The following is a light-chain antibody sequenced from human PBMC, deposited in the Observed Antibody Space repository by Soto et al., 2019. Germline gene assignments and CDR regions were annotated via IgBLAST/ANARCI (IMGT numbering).Light chain of an antibody. V-gene: IGKV3-20*01. J-gene: IGKJ2*01. CDR3: QQYDTSPPGYT. Sequence: EIVLTQSPGTLSLSPGEGTTLSCTTSQSVSSTYFSWYQQKPGQAPRLLIYGASNRAPGIPDRFSGSGSGTDFSHTINRLEPEDSAMYFCQQYDTSPPGYTFGQGTKLEIK. CDR2: GAS. CDR1: QSVSSTY.